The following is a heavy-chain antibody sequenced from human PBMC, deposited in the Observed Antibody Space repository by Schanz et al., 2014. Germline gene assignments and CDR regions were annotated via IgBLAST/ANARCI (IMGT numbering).Heavy chain of an antibody. CDR3: ARSPLGYSASGIDPFDI. D-gene: IGHD4-4*01. CDR2: IYHRGST. J-gene: IGHJ3*02. V-gene: IGHV4-38-2*02. Sequence: QVQLQESGPGLVKASETLSLTCTVFGYSITSGYYWAWIRQPPGKGLEWIGNIYHRGSTNNNPSLKSRVSISVDTSKKNFSLRFSSVTAADTAVYYCARSPLGYSASGIDPFDIWGQGTMVTVSS. CDR1: GYSITSGYY.